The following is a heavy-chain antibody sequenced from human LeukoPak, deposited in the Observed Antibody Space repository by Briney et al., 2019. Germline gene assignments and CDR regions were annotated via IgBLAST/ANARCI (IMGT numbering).Heavy chain of an antibody. Sequence: GGSLRLSCAVSGFTVGRNYMTWVRQAPGKGLEWVSVIYTGGSTFYADSVKGRFTISRDNSKNILYLQMNSLRAEDTAVYYCARGLTDMDTANHWGQGTLVTVSS. J-gene: IGHJ5*02. V-gene: IGHV3-53*01. CDR1: GFTVGRNY. D-gene: IGHD5-18*01. CDR3: ARGLTDMDTANH. CDR2: IYTGGST.